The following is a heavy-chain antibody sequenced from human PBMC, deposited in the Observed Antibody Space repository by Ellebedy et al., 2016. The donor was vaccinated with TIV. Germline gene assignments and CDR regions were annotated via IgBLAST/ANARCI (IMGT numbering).Heavy chain of an antibody. J-gene: IGHJ3*02. D-gene: IGHD3-22*01. Sequence: SVKVSCXASGGSFSSLSITWVRQVPGQGPEWMGRIIPLLGIPNYAQKFQGRVTITRDTSASTAYMELSSLRSEDTAVYYCARPSDVIERYDAFDIWGHGTMVTVSS. CDR1: GGSFSSLS. V-gene: IGHV1-69*02. CDR2: IIPLLGIP. CDR3: ARPSDVIERYDAFDI.